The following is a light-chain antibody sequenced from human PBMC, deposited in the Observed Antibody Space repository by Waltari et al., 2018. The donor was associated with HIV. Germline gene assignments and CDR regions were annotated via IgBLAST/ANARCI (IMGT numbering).Light chain of an antibody. CDR1: SSDVGGYNY. CDR2: DVS. J-gene: IGLJ2*01. V-gene: IGLV2-14*03. CDR3: SSYTSSSTRV. Sequence: QSALTQPASVSGSPGQSITISCTGPSSDVGGYNYVSWYQQHPGQAPKLMIYDVSNRPSGVSKRFSGSRSGNAASLTISGLQAEDEADYYCSSYTSSSTRVFGGGTKLTVL.